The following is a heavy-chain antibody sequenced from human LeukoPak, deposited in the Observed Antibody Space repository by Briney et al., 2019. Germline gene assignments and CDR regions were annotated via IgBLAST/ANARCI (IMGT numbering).Heavy chain of an antibody. CDR1: GGSISSYY. J-gene: IGHJ4*02. D-gene: IGHD6-6*01. V-gene: IGHV4-4*07. CDR2: IYTTGST. Sequence: SETLSLTCTVSGGSISSYYWTWIRQPAGKGLEWIGRIYTTGSTNYNPSLKSRVTISADTSKNQFSLKLSSVTAADTAVYYCARLYSSSRSHDYWGQGTLVTVSS. CDR3: ARLYSSSRSHDY.